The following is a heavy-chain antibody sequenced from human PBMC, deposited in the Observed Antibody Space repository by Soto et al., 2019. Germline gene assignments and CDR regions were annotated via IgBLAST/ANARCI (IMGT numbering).Heavy chain of an antibody. D-gene: IGHD2-2*01. Sequence: QVLLVQSGAEVKNPVSSVKVSCKASGGTFISYVYNWVRQAPGQGLEWRGGIIPMFNITNYAQKFQGRITMTADESTTTVYMELRSLRSEDTAVYYCAIWPTVSRPTYGMDVWGQGTTGTVSS. V-gene: IGHV1-69*01. CDR3: AIWPTVSRPTYGMDV. J-gene: IGHJ6*02. CDR2: IIPMFNIT. CDR1: GGTFISYV.